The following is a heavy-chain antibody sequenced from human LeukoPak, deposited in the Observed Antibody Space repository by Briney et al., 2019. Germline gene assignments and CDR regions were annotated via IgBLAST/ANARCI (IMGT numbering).Heavy chain of an antibody. J-gene: IGHJ6*02. Sequence: ASVKVSCKASGYTFTSYGISWVRQAPGQGLEWMGWISAYNGNTNCAQKFQGRVTITADESTSTAYMELSSLRSEDTAVYYCARVSPMDVWGQGTTVTVSS. CDR1: GYTFTSYG. CDR2: ISAYNGNT. CDR3: ARVSPMDV. V-gene: IGHV1-18*01.